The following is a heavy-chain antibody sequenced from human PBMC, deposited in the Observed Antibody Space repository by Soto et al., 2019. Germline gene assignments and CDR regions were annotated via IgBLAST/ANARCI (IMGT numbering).Heavy chain of an antibody. Sequence: SETLSLTCAVYGGSFSGYYWSWIRQPPGKGLEWIGEINHSGSTNYNPSLKSRVTISVDTSKNQFSLKLSSVTAADTAVYYCARGDSRSGSYSYYYYGMDVWGQGTAVTVSS. CDR2: INHSGST. CDR1: GGSFSGYY. D-gene: IGHD3-10*01. V-gene: IGHV4-34*01. J-gene: IGHJ6*02. CDR3: ARGDSRSGSYSYYYYGMDV.